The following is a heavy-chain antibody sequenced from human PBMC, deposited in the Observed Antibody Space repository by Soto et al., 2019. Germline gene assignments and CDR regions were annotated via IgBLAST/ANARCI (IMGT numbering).Heavy chain of an antibody. CDR3: ARDASIGVSGGRGFDH. D-gene: IGHD5-12*01. CDR1: GYTLTSYS. Sequence: QVQLVQSGAEMKKPGASVTVSCKASGYTLTSYSISWVRQAPGEGVEWMGWISGLNGNTNYAQTFQGRVTMTTDTTTSTAYLALRSLRSADTAVYYWARDASIGVSGGRGFDHWGQGTVVTVSA. V-gene: IGHV1-18*04. CDR2: ISGLNGNT. J-gene: IGHJ4*02.